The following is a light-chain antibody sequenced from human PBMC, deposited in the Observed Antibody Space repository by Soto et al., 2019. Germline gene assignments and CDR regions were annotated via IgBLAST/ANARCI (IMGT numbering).Light chain of an antibody. Sequence: QTALTQQPSASGTPGQRVTISCSGSSSNIGTNYVNWYQQLPGSAPKLLIYSNDQRPAGVPDRFSGSKSGTSASLAISGLRSEDEAEYFCAAWDGSLDGRFVFGAGTKVTVL. CDR3: AAWDGSLDGRFV. CDR2: SND. J-gene: IGLJ1*01. CDR1: SSNIGTNY. V-gene: IGLV1-47*02.